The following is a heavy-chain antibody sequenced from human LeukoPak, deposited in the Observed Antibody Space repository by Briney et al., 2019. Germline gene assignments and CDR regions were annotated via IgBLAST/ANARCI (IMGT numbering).Heavy chain of an antibody. CDR2: INPNSGGI. CDR3: AREAANMVRGVMGK. D-gene: IGHD3-10*01. Sequence: ASVKVSCKASGYTFTAYYMHWVRQAPGQGLEWMGWINPNSGGINYEQKFQGRVTMTRDTSISTAYMELSRLTPDDTAVYYCAREAANMVRGVMGKWGQGTLVTVSS. J-gene: IGHJ4*02. V-gene: IGHV1-2*02. CDR1: GYTFTAYY.